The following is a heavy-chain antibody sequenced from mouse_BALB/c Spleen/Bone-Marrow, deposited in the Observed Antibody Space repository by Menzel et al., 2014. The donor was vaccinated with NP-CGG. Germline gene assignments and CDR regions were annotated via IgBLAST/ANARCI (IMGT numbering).Heavy chain of an antibody. CDR1: GFSLTQYT. V-gene: IGHV2-2*02. CDR2: VWTGGST. Sequence: VKLMDSGPGLVQPSQSLSITCTVSGFSLTQYTIYWIRQSPGKGLEWLGVVWTGGSTDYNATFISRLTITKDNSKSQVFFKMTSLEPTDTAIYYCARNSDHYSLDYWGQGTSVTVSS. D-gene: IGHD2-12*01. CDR3: ARNSDHYSLDY. J-gene: IGHJ4*01.